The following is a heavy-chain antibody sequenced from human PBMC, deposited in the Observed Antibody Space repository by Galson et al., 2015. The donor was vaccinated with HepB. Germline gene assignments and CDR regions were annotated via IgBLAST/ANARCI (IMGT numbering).Heavy chain of an antibody. Sequence: SLRLSCAASGFTFSSYAMHWVRQAPGKGLEWVAVISYDGSNKYYADSVKGRFTISRDNSKNTLYLQMNSLRAEDTAVYYCARDLAAAGRSYYYYGMDVWGQGTTVTVSS. D-gene: IGHD6-13*01. CDR2: ISYDGSNK. J-gene: IGHJ6*02. CDR1: GFTFSSYA. V-gene: IGHV3-30*04. CDR3: ARDLAAAGRSYYYYGMDV.